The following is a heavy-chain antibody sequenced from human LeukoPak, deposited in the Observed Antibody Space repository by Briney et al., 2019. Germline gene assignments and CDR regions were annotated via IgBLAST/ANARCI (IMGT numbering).Heavy chain of an antibody. D-gene: IGHD6-19*01. CDR1: GGTFSSYA. J-gene: IGHJ3*02. CDR2: FDPEDGET. Sequence: ASVKVSCKASGGTFSSYAISWVRQAPGKGLEWMGGFDPEDGETIYAQKFQGRVTMTEDTSTDTAYMELRSLRSEDTAVYYCATAKYSSGWYGAFDIWGQGTMVTVSS. V-gene: IGHV1-24*01. CDR3: ATAKYSSGWYGAFDI.